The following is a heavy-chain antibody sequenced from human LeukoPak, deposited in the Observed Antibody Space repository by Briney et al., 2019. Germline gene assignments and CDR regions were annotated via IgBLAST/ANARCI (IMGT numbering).Heavy chain of an antibody. D-gene: IGHD3-22*01. CDR2: INPNSGGT. Sequence: ASVKVSCKASGYTFTGYYMHWVRQAPGQGLEWMGRINPNSGGTNYAQKFQGRVTMTRDTSISTACMELSRLRSDDTAVYYCAREYYYDSSGYFRAFDYWGQGTLVTVSS. CDR1: GYTFTGYY. CDR3: AREYYYDSSGYFRAFDY. J-gene: IGHJ4*02. V-gene: IGHV1-2*06.